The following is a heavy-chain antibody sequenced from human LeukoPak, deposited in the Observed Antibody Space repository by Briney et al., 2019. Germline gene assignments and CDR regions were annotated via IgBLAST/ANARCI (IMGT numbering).Heavy chain of an antibody. J-gene: IGHJ4*02. CDR1: GGSISGGSYY. CDR3: ARATEYDFWSGYTSFDY. V-gene: IGHV4-61*02. D-gene: IGHD3-3*01. CDR2: IYTSGST. Sequence: PSETLSPTCTVSGGSISGGSYYWSWIRQPAGKGLEWIGRIYTSGSTNYNPSLKSRVTISVDTSKNQFSLKLSSVTAADTAVYYCARATEYDFWSGYTSFDYWGQGTLVTVSS.